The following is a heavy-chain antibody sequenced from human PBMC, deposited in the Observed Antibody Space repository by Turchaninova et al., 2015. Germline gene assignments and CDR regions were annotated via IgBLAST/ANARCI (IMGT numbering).Heavy chain of an antibody. J-gene: IGHJ4*02. CDR3: ARGRPADH. V-gene: IGHV1-2*02. CDR1: GYTFTAYS. Sequence: QVQLVRAAAEVKKPGASGKVSCKASGYTFTAYSKPWVGQAPGQGREWMGWINPNTGGTNYAQKFQGRITMTRDSSISTAYMELNRLKSDDTAVYYCARGRPADHWGQGTLVTVSS. CDR2: INPNTGGT.